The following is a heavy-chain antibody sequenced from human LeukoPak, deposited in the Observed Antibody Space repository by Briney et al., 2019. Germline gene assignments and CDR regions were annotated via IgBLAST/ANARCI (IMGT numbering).Heavy chain of an antibody. Sequence: GGSLRLSCAASGFTFSNYWMTWVRQAPGKGLEWVANIKEDGSQKYYVGSVKGRFTVSRDNAKNSLYLQVNSLRAEDTAVYFCARDHQNGYYFYWGQGTVVTVSS. CDR1: GFTFSNYW. V-gene: IGHV3-7*01. J-gene: IGHJ4*02. CDR2: IKEDGSQK. CDR3: ARDHQNGYYFY. D-gene: IGHD3-22*01.